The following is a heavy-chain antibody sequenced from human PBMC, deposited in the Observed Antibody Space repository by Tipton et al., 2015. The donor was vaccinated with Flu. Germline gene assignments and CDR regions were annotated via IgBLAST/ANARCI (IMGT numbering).Heavy chain of an antibody. D-gene: IGHD3-10*01. V-gene: IGHV4-38-2*02. Sequence: GLVKPSETLSLTCTVSGDSIRSDYYWGWIRQPPGKGLEWIGNIFHTGNTYYNPSLKSRVTISVDTSKNQFSLKLSSVTAADTAVYYCARGLYGSGSYQWRYFDSWGQGTLVTVSS. J-gene: IGHJ4*02. CDR1: GDSIRSDYY. CDR2: IFHTGNT. CDR3: ARGLYGSGSYQWRYFDS.